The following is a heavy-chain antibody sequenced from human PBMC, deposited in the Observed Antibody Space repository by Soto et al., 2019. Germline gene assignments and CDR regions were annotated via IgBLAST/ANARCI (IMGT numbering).Heavy chain of an antibody. J-gene: IGHJ4*01. CDR3: ARVRIVGPREIGF. D-gene: IGHD3-16*01. Sequence: QVHLVQSGGEVKKPGASVKVSRKASGYTFNRHGITWVRQAPGQGLEWMGWISGYNGDINYEQKFQGRVSLSSETLTSPVYLELKSLRFDDPAVYYCARVRIVGPREIGFWGQGTLVTVSP. V-gene: IGHV1-18*04. CDR1: GYTFNRHG. CDR2: ISGYNGDI.